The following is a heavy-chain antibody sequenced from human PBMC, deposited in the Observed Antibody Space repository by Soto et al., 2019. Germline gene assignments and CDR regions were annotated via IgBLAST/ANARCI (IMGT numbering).Heavy chain of an antibody. CDR3: AKSATVRVSIVY. V-gene: IGHV1-3*01. CDR2: INAGNGNT. D-gene: IGHD2-2*02. Sequence: ASVKVSCKASGYTFTSYAMHWVRQAPGQRLEWMGWINAGNGNTKYSQKFQGRVTITRDTSASTAYMELSSLRSEDTAVYYCAKSATVRVSIVYWGEGTLVTVSS. CDR1: GYTFTSYA. J-gene: IGHJ4*02.